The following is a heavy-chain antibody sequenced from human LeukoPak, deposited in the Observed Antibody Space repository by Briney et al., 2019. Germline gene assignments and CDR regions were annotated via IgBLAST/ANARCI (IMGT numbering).Heavy chain of an antibody. V-gene: IGHV3-11*01. Sequence: GGSLRLSCAASGFTFSDYYMSWIRQAPGKGLEWVSYISSSGSTIYYADSVKGRFTISRDNAKNSLYLQMNSLRAEDTAVYYCARDRSLSNGHNFPDAFDIWGQGTMVTVSS. CDR2: ISSSGSTI. CDR3: ARDRSLSNGHNFPDAFDI. D-gene: IGHD5-24*01. CDR1: GFTFSDYY. J-gene: IGHJ3*02.